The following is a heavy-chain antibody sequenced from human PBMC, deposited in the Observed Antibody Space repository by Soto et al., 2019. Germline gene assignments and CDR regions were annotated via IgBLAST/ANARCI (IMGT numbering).Heavy chain of an antibody. CDR3: ARDFALLSGGWFDP. V-gene: IGHV1-18*04. CDR1: GYTFTSYG. J-gene: IGHJ5*02. Sequence: ASVNVSCKASGYTFTSYGISWVRQAPGQGLEWMGWISAYNGNTNYAQKLQGRVTMTTDTSTSTAYMELRSLRSDDTAVYYCARDFALLSGGWFDPWGQGTLVTVSS. D-gene: IGHD3-10*01. CDR2: ISAYNGNT.